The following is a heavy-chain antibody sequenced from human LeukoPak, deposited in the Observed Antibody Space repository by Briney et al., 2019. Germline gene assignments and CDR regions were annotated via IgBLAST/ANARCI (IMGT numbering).Heavy chain of an antibody. CDR3: ARKPSLDY. V-gene: IGHV3-66*01. CDR1: GFTVSSNY. CDR2: IYSGGNT. J-gene: IGHJ4*02. Sequence: SGGSLRLSCAASGFTVSSNYMNWVRQAPGKGLQWVSVIYSGGNTYYTDSVKGRFTISRDNSKNTVYLQMNSLRVEDTAVYYCARKPSLDYWGQGTLVTVSS.